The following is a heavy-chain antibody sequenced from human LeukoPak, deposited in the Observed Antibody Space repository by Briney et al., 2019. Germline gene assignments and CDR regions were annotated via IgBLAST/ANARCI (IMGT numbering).Heavy chain of an antibody. J-gene: IGHJ4*02. CDR2: IIPILGIA. D-gene: IGHD5-24*01. CDR3: ARGGRGATITNFDY. CDR1: GGTFSSYT. Sequence: SVKVSCKASGGTFSSYTISWVRQAPGQGLEWMGRIIPILGIANYAQKFQGRVTVTADKSTSTAYMEVSSLRAEDTAVYYGARGGRGATITNFDYWGQGTLVTVSS. V-gene: IGHV1-69*02.